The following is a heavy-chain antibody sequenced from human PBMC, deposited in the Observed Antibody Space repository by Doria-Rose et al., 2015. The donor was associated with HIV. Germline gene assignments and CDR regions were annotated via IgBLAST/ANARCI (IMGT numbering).Heavy chain of an antibody. CDR3: ARIKSSRWYHKYYFDF. CDR2: TFSDDER. V-gene: IGHV2-26*01. J-gene: IGHJ4*02. D-gene: IGHD6-13*01. Sequence: QVTLKESGPVLVKPTETLTLTCTVSGVSLSSPGMGVSWIRQPPGKALEWLGNTFSDDERYYITSLKSILTISRGTSKSQVVLTMTDVDPVDTATYYCARIKSSRWYHKYYFDFRGQGTLVIVSA. CDR1: GVSLSSPGMG.